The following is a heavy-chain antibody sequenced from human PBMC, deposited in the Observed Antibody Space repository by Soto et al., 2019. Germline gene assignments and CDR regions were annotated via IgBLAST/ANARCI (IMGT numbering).Heavy chain of an antibody. CDR1: GYTFTSYA. CDR3: ARVVPGAEAWFGP. D-gene: IGHD2-2*01. V-gene: IGHV1-3*01. Sequence: ASVQVSCKGSGYTFTSYARHWVRQAPGQRLEWMGWINAGNGNTNYAQKFQGRVSMTTDTSTTTAYMELRSLRSDDTAVYYCARVVPGAEAWFGPWGQGTLVTVSS. J-gene: IGHJ5*02. CDR2: INAGNGNT.